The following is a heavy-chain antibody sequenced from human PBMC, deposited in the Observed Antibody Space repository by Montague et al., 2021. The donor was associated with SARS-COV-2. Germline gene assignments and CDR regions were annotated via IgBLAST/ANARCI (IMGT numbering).Heavy chain of an antibody. CDR1: GGSISRSTSS. D-gene: IGHD6-13*01. CDR3: ARLPLVSSWSRAAGYYYYGMDV. CDR2: ISYTGST. J-gene: IGHJ6*02. V-gene: IGHV4-39*01. Sequence: SETLSLTCTVSGGSISRSTSSWAWIRQPPGKGLEWIGSISYTGSTYYNPSLKSRVTISVDPSRNQFSLRLSSVTAADTSAYYCARLPLVSSWSRAAGYYYYGMDVWGQGTTVTVSS.